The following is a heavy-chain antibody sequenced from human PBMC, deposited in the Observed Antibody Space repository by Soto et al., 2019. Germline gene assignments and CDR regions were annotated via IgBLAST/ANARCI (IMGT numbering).Heavy chain of an antibody. CDR2: IYWDDDE. Sequence: QITLKESGPTQVKPTQTLTLTCSFSGFSLNTDGEGVGWVRQPPGEALEWLALIYWDDDERYSPSLKTRLTITKDPSQNQVVLIMTNMDPVDTATYYCAHSRNLITDDAQVGDFDYWGQGTLVTVSS. CDR1: GFSLNTDGEG. D-gene: IGHD3-10*01. CDR3: AHSRNLITDDAQVGDFDY. J-gene: IGHJ4*02. V-gene: IGHV2-5*02.